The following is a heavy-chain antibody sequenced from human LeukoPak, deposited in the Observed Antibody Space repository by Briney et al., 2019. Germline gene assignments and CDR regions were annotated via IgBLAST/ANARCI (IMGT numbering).Heavy chain of an antibody. CDR1: GGSISSSNW. Sequence: SETLSLTCAVSGGSISSSNWWSWVRQPPGKGLEWIGEIYHSGSTNYNPSLKSRVTISVDKSKNQFSLKLSSVTAADTAVYYCARGYSSGWYNYAFDIWGQGTMVTVSS. D-gene: IGHD6-19*01. CDR3: ARGYSSGWYNYAFDI. V-gene: IGHV4-4*02. J-gene: IGHJ3*02. CDR2: IYHSGST.